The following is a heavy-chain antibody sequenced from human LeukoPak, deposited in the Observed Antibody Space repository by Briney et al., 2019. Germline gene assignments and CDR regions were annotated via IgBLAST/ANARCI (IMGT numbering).Heavy chain of an antibody. CDR1: GGSISSSSYY. D-gene: IGHD7-27*01. V-gene: IGHV4-39*07. J-gene: IGHJ4*02. CDR3: ASRKLGNDY. Sequence: PSETLSLTCTVSGGSISSSSYYWGWIRQPPGKGLEWIGTIYYSGSTYYNPSLKSRVTISVDTSKNQFSLKLSSVTAADTAVYYCASRKLGNDYWGQGTLVTVSS. CDR2: IYYSGST.